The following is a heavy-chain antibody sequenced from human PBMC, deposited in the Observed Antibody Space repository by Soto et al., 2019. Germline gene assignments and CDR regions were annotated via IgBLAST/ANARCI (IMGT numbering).Heavy chain of an antibody. D-gene: IGHD4-17*01. CDR2: ISYDGSNK. Sequence: RLSCAASGFTFSSYAMHWVRQAPGEGLEWVAVISYDGSNKYYADSVKGRFTISRDNSKNPLYLQMNSLRAEDTAVYYCARGGHYGGNSVDYWGQGTLVTVSS. CDR3: ARGGHYGGNSVDY. CDR1: GFTFSSYA. J-gene: IGHJ4*02. V-gene: IGHV3-30-3*01.